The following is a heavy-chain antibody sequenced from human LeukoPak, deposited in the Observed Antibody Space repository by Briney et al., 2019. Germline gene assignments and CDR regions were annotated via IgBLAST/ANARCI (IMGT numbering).Heavy chain of an antibody. CDR3: ARDSTIAAAGTVY. V-gene: IGHV4-39*07. CDR1: GGSISSSSYY. D-gene: IGHD6-13*01. CDR2: IYYSGST. Sequence: SETLSLTCTVSGGSISSSSYYWGWLRQPPGKGLEWIGSIYYSGSTYYNPSLKIRVTISVNTSKNQFSLKLSSVTAADTAVYYCARDSTIAAAGTVYWGQGTLVTVSS. J-gene: IGHJ4*02.